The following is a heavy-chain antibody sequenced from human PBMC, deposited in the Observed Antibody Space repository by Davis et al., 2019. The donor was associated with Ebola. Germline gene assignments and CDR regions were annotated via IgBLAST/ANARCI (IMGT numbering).Heavy chain of an antibody. Sequence: PGGSLRLSCAASGFTFSSYAMHWVRQAPGKGLEYVSAISSNGGSTYYANSVKGRFTISRDNAKNSLYLQMNSLRDEDTAVYYCARVMSYYDSSGTDYWGQGTLVTVSS. D-gene: IGHD3-22*01. CDR1: GFTFSSYA. V-gene: IGHV3-64*01. J-gene: IGHJ4*02. CDR3: ARVMSYYDSSGTDY. CDR2: ISSNGGST.